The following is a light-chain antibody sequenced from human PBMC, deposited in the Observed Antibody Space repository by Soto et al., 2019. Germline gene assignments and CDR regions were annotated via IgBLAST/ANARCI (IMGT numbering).Light chain of an antibody. CDR2: KAS. CDR1: QSISSW. V-gene: IGKV1-5*03. Sequence: DIQMTQSPSTLSASVGDRVTITCRANQSISSWLAWYQQKPGKAPKLLIYKASTLQSGVPSRFSGSGSGTEFTLAISSLQPDDFATYYCQQYNDNWTFGQGTKVEIK. J-gene: IGKJ1*01. CDR3: QQYNDNWT.